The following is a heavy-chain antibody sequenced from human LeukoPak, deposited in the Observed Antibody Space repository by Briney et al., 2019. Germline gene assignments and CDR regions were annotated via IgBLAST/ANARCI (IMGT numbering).Heavy chain of an antibody. CDR3: TTSPLWFGEPRARNDY. CDR1: GFTFSNAW. CDR2: IKSKTDGGTT. Sequence: GGSLRLSCAASGFTFSNAWMSWVRQAPGKGLEWDGRIKSKTDGGTTDYAAPVKGRFTISRDDSKNTLYLQMNSLKTEDTAVYYCTTSPLWFGEPRARNDYWGQGTLVTVSS. J-gene: IGHJ4*02. V-gene: IGHV3-15*01. D-gene: IGHD3-10*01.